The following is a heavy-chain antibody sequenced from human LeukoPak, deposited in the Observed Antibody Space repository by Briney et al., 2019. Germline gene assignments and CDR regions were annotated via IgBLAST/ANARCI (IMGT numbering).Heavy chain of an antibody. CDR1: GGSISGYY. Sequence: SETLSLTCTVSGGSISGYYWSWIRQSPGKGLEWIGSIYYSGSTYYNPSLKSRVTISVDTSKNQFSLKLSSVTAADTAVYYCARVIAAAFDYWGQGTLVTVSS. CDR3: ARVIAAAFDY. V-gene: IGHV4-59*12. CDR2: IYYSGST. J-gene: IGHJ4*02. D-gene: IGHD6-6*01.